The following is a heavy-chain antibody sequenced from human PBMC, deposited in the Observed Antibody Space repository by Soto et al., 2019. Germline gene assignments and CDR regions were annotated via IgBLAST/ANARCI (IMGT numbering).Heavy chain of an antibody. Sequence: GGSLRLSCAASGFAFSSYGIHWVRQAPGKGLEWVAGISYDGSNEHYTDSMKGRFTISRDNSKNTLYLQMNSLRAEDTAVYYCAKDTYFYDTSGYYIFDYWGQGTLVTVS. J-gene: IGHJ4*02. D-gene: IGHD3-22*01. CDR1: GFAFSSYG. CDR2: ISYDGSNE. V-gene: IGHV3-30*18. CDR3: AKDTYFYDTSGYYIFDY.